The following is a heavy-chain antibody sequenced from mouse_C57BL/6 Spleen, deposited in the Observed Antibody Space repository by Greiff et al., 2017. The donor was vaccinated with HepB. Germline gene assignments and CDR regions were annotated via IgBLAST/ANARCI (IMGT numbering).Heavy chain of an antibody. CDR1: GYSFTSYY. CDR3: ARVAGSDWYFDV. CDR2: IYPGSGNT. J-gene: IGHJ1*03. V-gene: IGHV1-66*01. D-gene: IGHD3-3*01. Sequence: VKLVESGPELVKPGASVKISCKASGYSFTSYYIHWVKQRPGQGLEWIGWIYPGSGNTKYNEKFKGKATLTADTSSSTAYMQLSSLTSEDSAVYYCARVAGSDWYFDVWGTGTTVTVSS.